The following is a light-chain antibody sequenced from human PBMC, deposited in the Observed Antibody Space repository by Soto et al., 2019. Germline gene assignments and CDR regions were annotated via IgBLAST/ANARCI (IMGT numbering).Light chain of an antibody. V-gene: IGKV3D-15*01. CDR2: DAS. Sequence: EIGVTQSPATLSVSPGDRATLSCRASQSVGNDLAWYQQKPGQAPRLLIYDASTRATGIPARFSGSGSGTEFTLTISSLLSEDFAVYSCQQYNNWPLTFGGGTKVDNK. CDR1: QSVGND. J-gene: IGKJ4*01. CDR3: QQYNNWPLT.